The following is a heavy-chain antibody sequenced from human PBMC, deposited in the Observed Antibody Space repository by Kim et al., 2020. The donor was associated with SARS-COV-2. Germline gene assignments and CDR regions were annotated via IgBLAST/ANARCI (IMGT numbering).Heavy chain of an antibody. V-gene: IGHV4-30-4*01. Sequence: SETLSLTCTVSGGSISSGDYYWSWIRQPPGKGLEWIGYIYYSGSTYYNPSLKSRVTISVDTSKNQFSLKLSSVTAADTAVYYCARESQVVPAAHFDYWGQGTLVTVSS. CDR1: GGSISSGDYY. D-gene: IGHD2-2*01. CDR3: ARESQVVPAAHFDY. J-gene: IGHJ4*02. CDR2: IYYSGST.